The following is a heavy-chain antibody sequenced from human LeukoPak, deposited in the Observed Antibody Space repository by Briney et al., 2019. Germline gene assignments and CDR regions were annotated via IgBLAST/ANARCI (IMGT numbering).Heavy chain of an antibody. D-gene: IGHD3-22*01. V-gene: IGHV4-39*01. Sequence: SETLSLTCIVSGGSISSISSNNYHWGWIRQPPGKGLEWIGSIYYSGSTYYNPSLKSRVTISVDTSKNQFSLKLSSVTAADTAVYYCARGVGSDSSGYYYFDYWGQGTLVTVSS. CDR3: ARGVGSDSSGYYYFDY. CDR2: IYYSGST. CDR1: GGSISSISSNNYH. J-gene: IGHJ4*02.